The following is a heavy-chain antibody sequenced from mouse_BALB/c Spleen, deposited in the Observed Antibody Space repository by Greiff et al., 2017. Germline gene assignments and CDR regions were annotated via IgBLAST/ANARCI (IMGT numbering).Heavy chain of an antibody. CDR3: ARGTDYAMDY. J-gene: IGHJ4*01. Sequence: VQLQQSGAELARPGASVKLSCKASGYTFTSYWMQWVKQRPGQGLEWIGAIYPGDGDTRYTQKFKGKATLTADKSSSTVYMQLSSLASEDSAVYYCARGTDYAMDYWGQGTSVTVSS. D-gene: IGHD3-3*01. CDR1: GYTFTSYW. CDR2: IYPGDGDT. V-gene: IGHV1-87*01.